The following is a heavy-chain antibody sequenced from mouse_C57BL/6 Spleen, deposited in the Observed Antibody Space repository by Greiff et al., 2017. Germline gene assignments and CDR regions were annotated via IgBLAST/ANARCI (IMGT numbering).Heavy chain of an antibody. D-gene: IGHD1-1*01. V-gene: IGHV1-15*01. J-gene: IGHJ2*01. CDR1: GYTFTDYE. CDR3: TRYSNNYGSLDY. CDR2: IDPETGGT. Sequence: QVQLQQSGAELVRPGASVTLSCKASGYTFTDYEMHWVKQTPVHGLEWIGAIDPETGGTAYNQKFKGKAILTADKSSSTAYMERRSLTSEDSAVYYCTRYSNNYGSLDYWGQGTTLTDSP.